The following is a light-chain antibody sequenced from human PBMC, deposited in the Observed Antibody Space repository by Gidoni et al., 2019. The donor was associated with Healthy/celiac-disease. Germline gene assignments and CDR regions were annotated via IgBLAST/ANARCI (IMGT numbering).Light chain of an antibody. J-gene: IGKJ3*01. CDR2: DAS. CDR1: QDISNY. Sequence: DIQMTQSPSSLSASVGDRVTITCQASQDISNYLNWDQQKPGKAPKLLIYDASNLETGDPSRFSGRGSGTDFTFTISSLQPEDIATYYCQQYDNLPGTFGPGTKVDIK. CDR3: QQYDNLPGT. V-gene: IGKV1-33*01.